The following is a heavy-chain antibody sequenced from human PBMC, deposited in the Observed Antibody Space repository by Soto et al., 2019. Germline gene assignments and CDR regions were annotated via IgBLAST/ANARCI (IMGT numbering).Heavy chain of an antibody. Sequence: SETLSRTCSVSGGSITKYFWSWIRQPPGKGLEWIGFIYHSGITNYNPSLMSRVAISVDPPKNQFSLKLTSVTAAATAVYYCARSIAVAGPFDYWGQGTLVTVSS. J-gene: IGHJ4*02. CDR3: ARSIAVAGPFDY. CDR2: IYHSGIT. CDR1: GGSITKYF. V-gene: IGHV4-59*01. D-gene: IGHD6-19*01.